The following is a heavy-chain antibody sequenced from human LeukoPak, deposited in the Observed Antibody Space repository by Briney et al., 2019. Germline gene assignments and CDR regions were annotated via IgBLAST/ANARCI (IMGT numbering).Heavy chain of an antibody. D-gene: IGHD6-13*01. Sequence: SVKVSCKASGGTLSTDAISWVRQAPGRGREWGGRIVPILGTANYAQNFQGRVTITADRSTTTAYMELSSLRSEETAVYYCARVPQGSSWPYSFDYWGQGTLVTVSS. CDR1: GGTLSTDA. CDR3: ARVPQGSSWPYSFDY. V-gene: IGHV1-69*04. CDR2: IVPILGTA. J-gene: IGHJ4*02.